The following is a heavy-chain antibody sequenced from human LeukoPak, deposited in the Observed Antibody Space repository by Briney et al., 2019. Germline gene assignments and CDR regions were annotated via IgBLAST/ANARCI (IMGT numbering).Heavy chain of an antibody. CDR1: GFTVSSNY. CDR3: ASFLAAAGPFDP. V-gene: IGHV3-53*01. CDR2: IYSGGST. Sequence: GGSLRLSCAASGFTVSSNYMSWVRQAPGKGLEWVSVIYSGGSTYYADSVKGRFTISRDNSKYTLYLQMNSLRAEDTAVYYCASFLAAAGPFDPWGQGTLVTVSS. J-gene: IGHJ5*02. D-gene: IGHD6-13*01.